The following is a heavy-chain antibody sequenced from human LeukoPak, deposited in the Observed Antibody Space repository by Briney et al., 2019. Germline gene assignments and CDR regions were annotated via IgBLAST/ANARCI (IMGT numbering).Heavy chain of an antibody. Sequence: GGSLRLSCAASGFTFSRHWMSWVRQAPGKGLEWVANIKEDGSEKCYVDSVKGRFTISRDNAKNSLSVQMNSLRAEDTAVYYCARGVIVGATTGDDALDIWGQGTMVTVSS. D-gene: IGHD1-26*01. J-gene: IGHJ3*02. V-gene: IGHV3-7*04. CDR1: GFTFSRHW. CDR3: ARGVIVGATTGDDALDI. CDR2: IKEDGSEK.